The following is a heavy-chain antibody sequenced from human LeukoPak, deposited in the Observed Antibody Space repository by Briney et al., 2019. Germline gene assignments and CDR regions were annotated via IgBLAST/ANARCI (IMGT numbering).Heavy chain of an antibody. Sequence: GGSLRLSCVGSGFSLDDYAMHGVRQVPGKGLEWVSSISWDSGNQAYTDSVKGRFTISRDNDKNSLYLQMNSLRPEDTALYYCVKDMGFDLLKDAFHVWGQGTLVTVSS. D-gene: IGHD3-9*01. CDR2: ISWDSGNQ. V-gene: IGHV3-9*01. CDR3: VKDMGFDLLKDAFHV. J-gene: IGHJ3*01. CDR1: GFSLDDYA.